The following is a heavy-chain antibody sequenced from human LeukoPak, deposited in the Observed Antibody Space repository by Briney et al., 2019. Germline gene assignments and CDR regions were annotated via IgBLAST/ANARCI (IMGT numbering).Heavy chain of an antibody. CDR2: IYYSGST. J-gene: IGHJ4*02. V-gene: IGHV4-59*01. CDR3: ARAPSAYYFDY. Sequence: PSETLSLTCTVSGGSISSYYWSWIRQPPGKGLEWIGYIYYSGSTNYNPSLKSRVIISVDTSKNQFSLKLSSVTAADTAVYYCARAPSAYYFDYWGQGTLVTVSS. CDR1: GGSISSYY.